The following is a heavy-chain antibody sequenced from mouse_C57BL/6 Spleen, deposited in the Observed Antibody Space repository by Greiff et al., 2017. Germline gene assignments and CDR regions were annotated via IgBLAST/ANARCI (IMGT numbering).Heavy chain of an antibody. CDR3: AKLSGYDGWVAY. D-gene: IGHD2-2*01. CDR2: ILPGSGST. Sequence: QVQLQQSGAELMKPGASVKLSCKATGYTFTGYWIEWVKQRPGHGLEWIGEILPGSGSTNYNEKFKGKATFTADTSSNTAYMQLSSLTTEDSARYYCAKLSGYDGWVAYWGQGTLVTVSA. V-gene: IGHV1-9*01. J-gene: IGHJ3*01. CDR1: GYTFTGYW.